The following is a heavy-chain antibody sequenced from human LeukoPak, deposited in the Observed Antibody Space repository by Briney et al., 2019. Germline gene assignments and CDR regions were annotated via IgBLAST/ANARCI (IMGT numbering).Heavy chain of an antibody. D-gene: IGHD2-2*02. V-gene: IGHV1-69*05. Sequence: SEKVSCKASGGTLSTHAISWVRQAPGQGLEWMGGITPIFGRANYAQKFQGRVTITTEESTSTAYMELSSLRSEDTAVYYCARVHCTSTVCYTGWFDPWGQGTLVTVSS. CDR3: ARVHCTSTVCYTGWFDP. CDR1: GGTLSTHA. CDR2: ITPIFGRA. J-gene: IGHJ5*02.